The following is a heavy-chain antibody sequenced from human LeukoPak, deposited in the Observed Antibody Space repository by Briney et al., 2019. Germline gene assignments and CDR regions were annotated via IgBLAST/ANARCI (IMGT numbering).Heavy chain of an antibody. D-gene: IGHD3/OR15-3a*01. CDR3: ARVDNRDWYYFDY. J-gene: IGHJ4*02. CDR2: INPKSGGT. V-gene: IGHV1-2*02. Sequence: ASVKVSCKASGYTFTDYYMHWVRQAPGQGLEWMGWINPKSGGTDYAQKFQGRVAMTSDTSIRTGYMELNNLTSYDTAVYYCARVDNRDWYYFDYWGQGSLVTVSS. CDR1: GYTFTDYY.